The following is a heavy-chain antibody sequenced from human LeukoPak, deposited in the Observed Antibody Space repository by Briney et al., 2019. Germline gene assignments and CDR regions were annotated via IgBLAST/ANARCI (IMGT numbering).Heavy chain of an antibody. CDR2: ISGSGAGT. V-gene: IGHV3-23*01. J-gene: IGHJ6*04. CDR1: GFTFSTYA. CDR3: AKVLIRTYYDFWSGYYPTGDV. D-gene: IGHD3-3*01. Sequence: GGTLSLSCAASGFTFSTYAMSWVRQAPGKGLEWVSTISGSGAGTYNADSVKGRFTISRDNSKNTLYLQMNSLRAEDTAVYYCAKVLIRTYYDFWSGYYPTGDVCGKGTTVTASS.